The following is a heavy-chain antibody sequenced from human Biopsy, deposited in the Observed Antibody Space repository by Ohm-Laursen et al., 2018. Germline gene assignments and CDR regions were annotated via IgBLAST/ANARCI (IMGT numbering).Heavy chain of an antibody. CDR3: ARRPYTRDNWFDP. CDR2: IYSSGGT. J-gene: IGHJ5*02. D-gene: IGHD2-2*01. V-gene: IGHV4-4*08. Sequence: GTLSLTCTVSGGSLTGDYWSWIRQPPGKGLEWIGYIYSSGGTDYNPSLKSRVTISLDTSKNQFSLTLTSVTVADTAIYYCARRPYTRDNWFDPWGQGTLVTVSS. CDR1: GGSLTGDY.